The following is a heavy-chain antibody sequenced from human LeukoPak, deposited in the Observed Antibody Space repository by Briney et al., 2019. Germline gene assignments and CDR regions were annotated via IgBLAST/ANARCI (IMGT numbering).Heavy chain of an antibody. Sequence: GGSLRLSCAASGFTFSSYAMHWVRQAPGKGLEWVAVISYDGSNKYYADSVKGRFTISRDNYKNTLYLQMNSLRAEDTAVYYCARDAYSGSYDYWGQGTLVTVSS. CDR1: GFTFSSYA. J-gene: IGHJ4*02. CDR3: ARDAYSGSYDY. CDR2: ISYDGSNK. D-gene: IGHD1-26*01. V-gene: IGHV3-30*14.